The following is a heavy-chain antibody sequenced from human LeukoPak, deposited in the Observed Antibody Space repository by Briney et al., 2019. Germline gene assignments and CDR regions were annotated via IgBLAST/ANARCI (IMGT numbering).Heavy chain of an antibody. CDR2: IIWNSGSI. D-gene: IGHD3-3*01. CDR1: GFTFDDYA. CDR3: AKVATYYDFWSGWLFDY. V-gene: IGHV3-9*01. J-gene: IGHJ4*02. Sequence: PGRSLRLSCAASGFTFDDYAMHWVRQAPGKGLEWVSGIIWNSGSIGYADSVKGRFTISRDNAKNSLYLQMNSLRAEDTALYYCAKVATYYDFWSGWLFDYWGQGTLVTVSS.